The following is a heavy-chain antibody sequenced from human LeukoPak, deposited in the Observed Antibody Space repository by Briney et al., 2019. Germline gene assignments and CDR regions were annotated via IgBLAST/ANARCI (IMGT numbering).Heavy chain of an antibody. J-gene: IGHJ4*02. CDR3: ARGSHELLWFGELSYFDY. V-gene: IGHV1-46*01. D-gene: IGHD3-10*01. Sequence: GASVKVSCKASGYTFTSYYMHWVRQAPGQGLEWMGIINPSGGSTSYAQKFQGRVTMTRDTSTSTVYMELSSLRSEDTAVSYCARGSHELLWFGELSYFDYWGQGTLVTVSS. CDR1: GYTFTSYY. CDR2: INPSGGST.